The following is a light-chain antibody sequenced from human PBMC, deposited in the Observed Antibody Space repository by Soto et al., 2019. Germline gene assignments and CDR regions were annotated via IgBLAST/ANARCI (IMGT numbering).Light chain of an antibody. V-gene: IGKV3-20*01. J-gene: IGKJ2*01. Sequence: EIVMTQSPATLSVSPGEGATLSCRASQGIGSTLAWYQQKPGQTPRLLIYGASSRATGIPDRFSGSGSGTDFTLTISRLEPEDFGVYYCQQFGSSIPHTFGQGTKLEIK. CDR3: QQFGSSIPHT. CDR2: GAS. CDR1: QGIGST.